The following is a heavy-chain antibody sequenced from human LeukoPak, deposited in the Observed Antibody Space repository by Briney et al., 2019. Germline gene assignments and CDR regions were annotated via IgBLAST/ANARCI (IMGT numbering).Heavy chain of an antibody. V-gene: IGHV4-59*12. D-gene: IGHD6-13*01. CDR1: GGSINSYY. CDR2: IYYSGST. CDR3: ARDVKGAGMAAPFDY. Sequence: SETLSLTCTVSGGSINSYYWSWIRQPPGKGLEWIGYIYYSGSTNYNPSLKSRVTMSVDTPKDQFSLKLRSVTAADTAVYYCARDVKGAGMAAPFDYWGQGILVTVSS. J-gene: IGHJ4*02.